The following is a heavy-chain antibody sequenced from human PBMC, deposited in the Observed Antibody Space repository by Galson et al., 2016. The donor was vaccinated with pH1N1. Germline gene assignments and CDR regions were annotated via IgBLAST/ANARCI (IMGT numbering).Heavy chain of an antibody. Sequence: LRLSCAASGFPFSTYWMHWVRQAPGKGLEWVANINQDGSAKYYVDSVKGRFTISRDNAKNSVYLQMNSLRAEDTAVYYCARKYSGLDYWGQGTLVTVSS. CDR2: INQDGSAK. V-gene: IGHV3-7*04. D-gene: IGHD5-18*01. J-gene: IGHJ4*02. CDR1: GFPFSTYW. CDR3: ARKYSGLDY.